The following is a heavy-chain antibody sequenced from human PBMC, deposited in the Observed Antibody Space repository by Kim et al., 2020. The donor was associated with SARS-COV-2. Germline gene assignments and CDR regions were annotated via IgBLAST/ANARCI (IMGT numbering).Heavy chain of an antibody. CDR3: AKDEGSGSYYGGLDY. D-gene: IGHD1-26*01. J-gene: IGHJ4*02. V-gene: IGHV3-9*01. Sequence: GSVKGRFTISRDNAKNSLYLQMNSLRAEDTALYYCAKDEGSGSYYGGLDYWGQGTLVTVSS.